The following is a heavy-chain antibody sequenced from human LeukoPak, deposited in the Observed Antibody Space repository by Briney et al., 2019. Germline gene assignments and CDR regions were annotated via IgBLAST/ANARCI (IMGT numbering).Heavy chain of an antibody. CDR3: ARDSSGYYNRVRAFDI. CDR1: GYTFTSYY. CDR2: INPSGGST. Sequence: ASVKVSCKASGYTFTSYYMHWVRQAPGQGLEWMGIINPSGGSTSCAQKFQGRVTMTRDMSTSTVYMELSSLRSEDTAVYYCARDSSGYYNRVRAFDIWGQGTMVTVSS. V-gene: IGHV1-46*01. D-gene: IGHD3-22*01. J-gene: IGHJ3*02.